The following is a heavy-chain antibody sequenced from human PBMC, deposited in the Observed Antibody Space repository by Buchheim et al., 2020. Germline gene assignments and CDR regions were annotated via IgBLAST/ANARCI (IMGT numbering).Heavy chain of an antibody. J-gene: IGHJ6*02. CDR2: INHSGSA. Sequence: QVQLRQWGAGLLKPSETLSLTCAVYGGSFSGYYWSWIRQPPGKGLEWIGEINHSGSANYNPSLKSRVTISVEPSKNQFSLKLSSVTAADTAVYYCARGGCSSTSCYSSKYYYGMDVWGQGTT. V-gene: IGHV4-34*01. D-gene: IGHD2-2*01. CDR3: ARGGCSSTSCYSSKYYYGMDV. CDR1: GGSFSGYY.